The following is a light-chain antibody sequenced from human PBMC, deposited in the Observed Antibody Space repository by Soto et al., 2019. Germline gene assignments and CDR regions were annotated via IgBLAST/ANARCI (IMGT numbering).Light chain of an antibody. Sequence: EIMLTQSPATLSLSPGERATLSCRASQSVSTNVAWYQQKPGQAPRLLIYGASTRATGIPARFSGSGSGTELTLTISSLLSEDFAVYYCQQYDNWPPWTFGQGTKVDIK. V-gene: IGKV3-15*01. CDR2: GAS. CDR3: QQYDNWPPWT. CDR1: QSVSTN. J-gene: IGKJ1*01.